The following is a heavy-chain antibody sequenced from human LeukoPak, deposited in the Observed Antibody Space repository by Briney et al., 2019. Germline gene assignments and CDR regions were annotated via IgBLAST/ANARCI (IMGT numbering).Heavy chain of an antibody. CDR1: GFTFSSYG. J-gene: IGHJ4*02. D-gene: IGHD1-14*01. CDR3: AKGPPGFDY. V-gene: IGHV3-30*18. Sequence: PGRSLRLSCAASGFTFSSYGMHWVSQAPGKGLEWVAVISYDGSNKYYADSVKGRFTISRDNSKNTLYLQMNSLRAEDTAVYYCAKGPPGFDYWGQGTLVTVSS. CDR2: ISYDGSNK.